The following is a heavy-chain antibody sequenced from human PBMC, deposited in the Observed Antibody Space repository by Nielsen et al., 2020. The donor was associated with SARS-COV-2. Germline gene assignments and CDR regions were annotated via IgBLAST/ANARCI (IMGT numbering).Heavy chain of an antibody. Sequence: SETLSLTCTVSGGFISSGDYYWTWIRQPPGKGLEWIGYIYYSGSTYSNPSLKSRVTISVDTSKNQFSLELRSVTAADTAVYFCARRYYNVLAGFSPQHIDSWGQGTLVTVSS. CDR1: GGFISSGDYY. CDR3: ARRYYNVLAGFSPQHIDS. J-gene: IGHJ4*02. CDR2: IYYSGST. V-gene: IGHV4-30-4*01. D-gene: IGHD3-9*01.